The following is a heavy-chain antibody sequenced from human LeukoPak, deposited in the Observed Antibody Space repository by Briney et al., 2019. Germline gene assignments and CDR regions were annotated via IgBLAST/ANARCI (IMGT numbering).Heavy chain of an antibody. J-gene: IGHJ6*03. Sequence: ASVKVSCKASGYTFTSYYMHWVRQAPGQGLEWMGIINPSGGSTSYAQKFQGRVTMTRDTSTSTVYMELSSLRSEDTAVYYCARDSGRFYYYYYYMDVRGKGTTVTVSS. D-gene: IGHD1-26*01. CDR2: INPSGGST. V-gene: IGHV1-46*01. CDR1: GYTFTSYY. CDR3: ARDSGRFYYYYYYMDV.